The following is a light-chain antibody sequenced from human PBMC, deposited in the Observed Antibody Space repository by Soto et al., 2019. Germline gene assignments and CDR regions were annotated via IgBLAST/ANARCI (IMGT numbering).Light chain of an antibody. CDR1: PSDVGGYKY. CDR2: DVS. V-gene: IGLV2-14*01. CDR3: SSFTSSNSVI. Sequence: QSALTQPASMSGSPGQSITISCTGTPSDVGGYKYVSWYQQHPGKAPKIMIYDVSNRPSGVSNRFSGSKSGNTASLTISGLQAEDEADYYCSSFTSSNSVIFGGGTKLTVL. J-gene: IGLJ2*01.